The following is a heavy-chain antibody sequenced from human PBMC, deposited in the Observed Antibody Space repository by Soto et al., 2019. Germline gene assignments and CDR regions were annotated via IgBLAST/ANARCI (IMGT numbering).Heavy chain of an antibody. CDR3: TAGKLYPSLDFDY. Sequence: GGSLRLSCTASGFTFNDYTLSWVRQAPGKGLEWVGFIRSKAYGGTTEYAASVKVRFTISRDDSKSIAYLQMNSLKTEDTAVYYCTAGKLYPSLDFDYWGQGTLVTVSS. J-gene: IGHJ4*02. D-gene: IGHD2-8*01. CDR2: IRSKAYGGTT. CDR1: GFTFNDYT. V-gene: IGHV3-49*04.